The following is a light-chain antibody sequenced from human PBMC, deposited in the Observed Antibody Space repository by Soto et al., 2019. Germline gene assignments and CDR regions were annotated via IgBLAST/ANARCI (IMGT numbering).Light chain of an antibody. CDR1: SSNIGAGYD. J-gene: IGLJ2*01. Sequence: QSALTQPPSASGSPGQSVTISCTGSSSNIGAGYDVHWYQQLPGTAPKLLIYGNSNRPSGVPDRFSGSKSGTSASLAITGLQAEDEADYYCQSYDSSLSGLVFGGGTKLTVL. CDR3: QSYDSSLSGLV. V-gene: IGLV1-40*01. CDR2: GNS.